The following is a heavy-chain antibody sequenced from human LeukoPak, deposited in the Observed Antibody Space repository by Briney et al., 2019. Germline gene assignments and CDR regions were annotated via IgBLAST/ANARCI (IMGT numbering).Heavy chain of an antibody. J-gene: IGHJ5*02. D-gene: IGHD4-17*01. CDR3: ARKIYGDYVHNWFDP. CDR2: IYYSGST. V-gene: IGHV4-61*01. CDR1: GGSVSSGSYY. Sequence: SETLSLTCTVSGGSVSSGSYYWSWIRQPPGKGLEWIGYIYYSGSTNYNPSLKSRVTISVDKSKNQLSLKLSSVTAADTAVYYCARKIYGDYVHNWFDPWGQGTLVTVSS.